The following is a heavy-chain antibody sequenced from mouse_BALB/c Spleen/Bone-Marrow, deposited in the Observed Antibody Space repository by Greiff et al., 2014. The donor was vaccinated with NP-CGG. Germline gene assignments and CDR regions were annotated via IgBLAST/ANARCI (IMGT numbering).Heavy chain of an antibody. J-gene: IGHJ2*01. Sequence: VQLQQSGPGLVAPSQSLSITCTVSGFSLTSYGVHWVRQPPGKGLEWLGVIWAGGSTNYNSAIMSRLSISKDNSKSQVFLKMNRLQTDDTAMYYCARYYYDFIDYWGQGTTLTVSS. V-gene: IGHV2-9*02. D-gene: IGHD1-1*01. CDR3: ARYYYDFIDY. CDR2: IWAGGST. CDR1: GFSLTSYG.